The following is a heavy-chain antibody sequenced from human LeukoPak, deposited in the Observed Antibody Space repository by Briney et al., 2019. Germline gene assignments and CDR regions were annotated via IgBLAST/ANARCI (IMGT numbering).Heavy chain of an antibody. D-gene: IGHD2-2*01. CDR1: GFTSSSYW. CDR3: VLSVVPAALDY. Sequence: GGSLRLSCVASGFTSSSYWMSWVRQAPGKGLEWVSYISSSSSTIYYADSVKGRFTISRDNAKNSLYLQMNSLRAEDTAVYYCVLSVVPAALDYWGQGTLVTVSS. CDR2: ISSSSSTI. J-gene: IGHJ4*02. V-gene: IGHV3-48*01.